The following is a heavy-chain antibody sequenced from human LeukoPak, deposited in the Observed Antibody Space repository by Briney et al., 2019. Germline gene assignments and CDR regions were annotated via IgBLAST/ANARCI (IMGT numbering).Heavy chain of an antibody. CDR3: ARAGHLLSGSLFDY. Sequence: SETLSLTCAVYGGSFSGYYWSWIRQPPGKGLEWIGEINHSGSTNYNPSLKSRVTISVDTSKNQFSLKLSSETAADTAVYYCARAGHLLSGSLFDYWGQGTLVTVSS. V-gene: IGHV4-34*01. J-gene: IGHJ4*02. CDR1: GGSFSGYY. CDR2: INHSGST. D-gene: IGHD6-19*01.